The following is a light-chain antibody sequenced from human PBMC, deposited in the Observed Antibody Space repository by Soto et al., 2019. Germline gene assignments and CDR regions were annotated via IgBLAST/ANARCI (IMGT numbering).Light chain of an antibody. CDR2: KAS. CDR1: QSVSTW. J-gene: IGKJ1*01. Sequence: DIQMTQSPSTLSASIGDRVTITCRASQSVSTWLAWYQQKPGKAPKVLIYKASNLQSGVPSRFSGSGSGTEFTLTISSLHPDDFGTYYCQHYYSYWWTFGQGTKVEIK. CDR3: QHYYSYWWT. V-gene: IGKV1-5*03.